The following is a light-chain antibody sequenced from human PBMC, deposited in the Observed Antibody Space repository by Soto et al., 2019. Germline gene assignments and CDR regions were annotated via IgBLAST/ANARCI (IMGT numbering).Light chain of an antibody. Sequence: ENVLTQSPATLSMSPGERATLSCRASQSVSTFLAWYQHKPGQAPRLLIYGASTRATGIPDRFSGSGSGTEFTLTISSLQSEDFAVYYCQQYINWPSWTFGQGTKVDIK. V-gene: IGKV3-15*01. CDR2: GAS. CDR1: QSVSTF. CDR3: QQYINWPSWT. J-gene: IGKJ1*01.